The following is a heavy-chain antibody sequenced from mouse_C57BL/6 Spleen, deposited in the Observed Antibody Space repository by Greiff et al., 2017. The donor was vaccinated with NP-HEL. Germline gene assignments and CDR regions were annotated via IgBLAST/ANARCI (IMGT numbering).Heavy chain of an antibody. CDR1: GFTFSDYG. V-gene: IGHV5-17*01. CDR3: ARLYDGYYEDYAMDY. Sequence: EVQRVESGGGLVKPGGSLKLSCAASGFTFSDYGMHWVRQAPEKGLEWVAYISSGSSTIYYADTVKGRFTISRDNAKNTLFLQMTSLRSEDTAMYYCARLYDGYYEDYAMDYWGQGTSVTVSS. D-gene: IGHD2-3*01. J-gene: IGHJ4*01. CDR2: ISSGSSTI.